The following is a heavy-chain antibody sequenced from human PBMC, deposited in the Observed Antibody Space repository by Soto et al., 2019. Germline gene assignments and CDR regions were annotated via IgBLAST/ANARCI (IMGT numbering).Heavy chain of an antibody. CDR2: IYYSGST. Sequence: QVQLQESGPGLVKPSETLSLTCTVSGGSISSYYWSWIRQPPGKGLEWIGYIYYSGSTNYNPSLKSRVTISVDTSKNQFSLKLSSVTAADTAVYFCARRYVSCFAYGGQGTLVTVSS. J-gene: IGHJ4*02. CDR1: GGSISSYY. V-gene: IGHV4-59*08. D-gene: IGHD2-2*01. CDR3: ARRYVSCFAY.